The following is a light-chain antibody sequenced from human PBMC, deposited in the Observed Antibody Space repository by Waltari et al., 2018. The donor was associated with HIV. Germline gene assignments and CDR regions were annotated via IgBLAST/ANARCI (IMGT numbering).Light chain of an antibody. J-gene: IGLJ3*02. CDR2: CEK. CDR1: SSTIGGNT. V-gene: IGLV1-44*01. Sequence: QSVLPQPPSASGTPGPRVTISCSGSSSTIGGNTINWYQQLPGTAVKLLIECEKKPASAVHVLFSGSSSCSPASPAISGLQAEEEADYYCAAWDDRLNGGVFGGRTKLTVL. CDR3: AAWDDRLNGGV.